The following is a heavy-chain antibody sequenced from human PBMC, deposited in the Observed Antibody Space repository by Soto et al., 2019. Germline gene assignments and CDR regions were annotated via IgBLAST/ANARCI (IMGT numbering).Heavy chain of an antibody. CDR2: ISWNSGSI. CDR1: GFTFDDYA. V-gene: IGHV3-9*01. J-gene: IGHJ3*02. Sequence: VQLVESGGGLVQPGRSLRLSCAASGFTFDDYAMHWVRQAPGKGLEWVSGISWNSGSIGYADSVKGRFTISRDNAKNSLYLQMNSLRAEDTALYYCAKDTSDNWNYGGDAFDIWGQGTMVTVSS. CDR3: AKDTSDNWNYGGDAFDI. D-gene: IGHD1-7*01.